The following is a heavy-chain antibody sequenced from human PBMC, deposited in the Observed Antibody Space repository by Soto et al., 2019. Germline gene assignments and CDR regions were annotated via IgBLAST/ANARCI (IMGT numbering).Heavy chain of an antibody. CDR1: GFTFSSYA. D-gene: IGHD4-17*01. V-gene: IGHV3-30-3*01. Sequence: PGGSLRLSCAASGFTFSSYAMHWVRQAPGKGLEWVTVISYDGNNKYYADSVEGRFTISRDNSKNTLYLQMNSLRTEDTGVYYCARHPKNTVTSPQADPWGQGTLVTVSS. CDR2: ISYDGNNK. CDR3: ARHPKNTVTSPQADP. J-gene: IGHJ5*02.